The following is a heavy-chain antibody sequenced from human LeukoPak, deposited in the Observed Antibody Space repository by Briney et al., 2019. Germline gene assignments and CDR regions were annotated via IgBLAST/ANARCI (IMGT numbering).Heavy chain of an antibody. D-gene: IGHD6-13*01. V-gene: IGHV1-8*01. CDR3: TRNIAPGGKGYYFDY. CDR1: GYTFTTYD. J-gene: IGHJ4*02. CDR2: MNPTSGNT. Sequence: ASVKVSCTASGYTFTTYDFNWLRQATGQGLEWMGWMNPTSGNTGYARNFQGRVTMTRDTSTSTAYLELSSLGSEDTAVYYCTRNIAPGGKGYYFDYWGQGTLVTVSS.